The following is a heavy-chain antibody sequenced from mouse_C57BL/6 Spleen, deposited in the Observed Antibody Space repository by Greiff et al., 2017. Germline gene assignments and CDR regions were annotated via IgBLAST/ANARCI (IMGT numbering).Heavy chain of an antibody. CDR1: GYTFTSYW. J-gene: IGHJ4*01. CDR3: ARGGNSYAMDY. D-gene: IGHD2-1*01. CDR2: IDPSDSYT. Sequence: VQLQQPGAELVRPGTSVKLSCKASGYTFTSYWMHWVKQRPGQGLEWIGVIDPSDSYTNYNQKFKGKATLTVDTSSSTAYMQLSSLTSEDSAVYYCARGGNSYAMDYWGQGTSVTVSS. V-gene: IGHV1-59*01.